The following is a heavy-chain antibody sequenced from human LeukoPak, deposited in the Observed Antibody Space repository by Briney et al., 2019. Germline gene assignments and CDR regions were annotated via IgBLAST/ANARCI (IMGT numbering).Heavy chain of an antibody. CDR2: IWYDGSNK. CDR1: GFTFSSYG. D-gene: IGHD6-13*01. CDR3: ARDSPPPGYDY. J-gene: IGHJ4*02. V-gene: IGHV3-33*01. Sequence: PGRSLRLSCAASGFTFSSYGMHWVRQAPGKGLEWVAVIWYDGSNKYYADSVKGRFTISRDNAKNSLYLQMSSLRAEDTAVYYCARDSPPPGYDYWGQGTLVTVSS.